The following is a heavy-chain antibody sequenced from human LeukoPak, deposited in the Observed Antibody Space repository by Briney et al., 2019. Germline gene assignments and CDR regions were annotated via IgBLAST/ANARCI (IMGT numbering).Heavy chain of an antibody. CDR3: ARGTWIQLWLPYY. CDR2: IYYSGST. D-gene: IGHD5-18*01. Sequence: SETLSLTCIVSGASITDYYWSWVRQPPGKGLEWIGCIYYSGSTNYNPSLKSRVTISVDTSKNQFSLKLSSVTAADTAVYYCARGTWIQLWLPYYWGQGTLVTVSS. V-gene: IGHV4-59*01. J-gene: IGHJ4*02. CDR1: GASITDYY.